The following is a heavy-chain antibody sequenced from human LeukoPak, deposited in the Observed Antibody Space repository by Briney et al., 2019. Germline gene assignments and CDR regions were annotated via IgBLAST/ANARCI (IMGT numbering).Heavy chain of an antibody. V-gene: IGHV3-7*01. Sequence: PGGSLRLSCAASGFTFSSYWMSWVRQAPGKGLEWVANIKQDGSEKYYVDSVKGRFTISRDNAKNSLYLQMNSLRAEDTAVYYCARAYDFWNGYHSYYFDYWGQGTLVTVSS. J-gene: IGHJ4*02. CDR2: IKQDGSEK. CDR1: GFTFSSYW. CDR3: ARAYDFWNGYHSYYFDY. D-gene: IGHD3-3*01.